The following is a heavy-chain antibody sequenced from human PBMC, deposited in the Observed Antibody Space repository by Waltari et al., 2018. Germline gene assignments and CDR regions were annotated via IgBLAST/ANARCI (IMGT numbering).Heavy chain of an antibody. D-gene: IGHD6-13*01. CDR1: GGSISSGSYY. Sequence: QVQLQESGPGLVKPSQTLSLTCTVSGGSISSGSYYWSWIRQPAGKGLEWIGYIYTSGSTNYNPSLKSRVTISVDTSKNQFSLKLSSVTAADTVVYYCARSIAAAASDGFDPWGQGTLVTVSS. J-gene: IGHJ5*02. V-gene: IGHV4-61*09. CDR2: IYTSGST. CDR3: ARSIAAAASDGFDP.